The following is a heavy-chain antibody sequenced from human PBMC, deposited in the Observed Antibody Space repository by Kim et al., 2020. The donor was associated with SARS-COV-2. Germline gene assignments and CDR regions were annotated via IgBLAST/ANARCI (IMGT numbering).Heavy chain of an antibody. V-gene: IGHV1-69*04. CDR2: IIPILGIT. Sequence: SVKVSCKASGGTFSSYAISWVRQAPGQGLEWMGRIIPILGITNYAQKFQGRVTITADKSTSTAYMELSSLRSEDTAVYYCARDVSVGVVRYYYYYMDVWGKGTTVTVSS. D-gene: IGHD3-3*01. CDR3: ARDVSVGVVRYYYYYMDV. J-gene: IGHJ6*03. CDR1: GGTFSSYA.